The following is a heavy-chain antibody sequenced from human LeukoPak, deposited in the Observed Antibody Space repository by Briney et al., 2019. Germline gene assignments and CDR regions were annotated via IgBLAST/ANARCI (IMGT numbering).Heavy chain of an antibody. D-gene: IGHD3-16*01. Sequence: SETLSLTCAVYGGSFSGYYWSWIRQPPGKGLEWIGGINHSGSTNYNPSLKSRVTISVDTSKNQFSLKLSSVTAADTAVYYCARVPRVRHGGRGYNWFDPWGQGTLVTVSS. J-gene: IGHJ5*02. CDR1: GGSFSGYY. CDR3: ARVPRVRHGGRGYNWFDP. V-gene: IGHV4-34*01. CDR2: INHSGST.